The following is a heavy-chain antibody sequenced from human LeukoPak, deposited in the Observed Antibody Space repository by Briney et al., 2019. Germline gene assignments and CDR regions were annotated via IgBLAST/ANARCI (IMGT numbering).Heavy chain of an antibody. CDR3: VENGDTAMVNPFRY. V-gene: IGHV3-23*01. J-gene: IGHJ4*02. CDR2: ISPGGGTT. CDR1: GFTFSSYA. D-gene: IGHD5-18*01. Sequence: GGSLRLSCAASGFTFSSYAMSWVRQAPARGLEWVASISPGGGTTYYADYVKGRFTISRDNSNNSLFVQMNSLRAEDTAVYFCVENGDTAMVNPFRYWGQGTLVTVSS.